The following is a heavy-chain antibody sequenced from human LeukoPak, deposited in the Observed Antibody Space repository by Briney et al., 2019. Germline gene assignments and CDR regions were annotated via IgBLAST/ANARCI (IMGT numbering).Heavy chain of an antibody. Sequence: PGGSLRLSCAASGFTFSSYEMNWVRQAPGKGLEWFSYISSSGSPIYYADSVKGRFTVSRDNAKNSLYLQMSSLRAEDTAVYYCARTLAYWGQGTLVAVSS. CDR3: ARTLAY. CDR1: GFTFSSYE. J-gene: IGHJ4*02. CDR2: ISSSGSPI. D-gene: IGHD6-13*01. V-gene: IGHV3-48*03.